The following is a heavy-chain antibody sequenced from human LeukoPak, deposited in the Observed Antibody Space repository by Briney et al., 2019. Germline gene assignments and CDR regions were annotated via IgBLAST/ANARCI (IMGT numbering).Heavy chain of an antibody. CDR3: ARRRYYDSTGYLE. CDR2: TYYSGST. CDR1: GGFISSSSYY. V-gene: IGHV4-39*01. D-gene: IGHD3-22*01. Sequence: SETLSLTCTISGGFISSSSYYWGWIRQPPGKGLEWIGDTYYSGSTYYNPALKSRVSMSIDTSKNQFSLELRSVAAADTALYYCARRRYYDSTGYLEWGQGTLVAVTS. J-gene: IGHJ1*01.